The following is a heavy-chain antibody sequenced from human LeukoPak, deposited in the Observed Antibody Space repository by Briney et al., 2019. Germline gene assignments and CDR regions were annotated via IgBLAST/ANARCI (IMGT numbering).Heavy chain of an antibody. Sequence: TGGSLRLSCAASGITFSSYWMSWVRQAPGKGLEWVANIKQDGSEKYYVDSVKGRFTISRDNAKNSLYLQMNSLRAEDTAVYYCARDPGSSSWPYYYYCYMDVWGKGTTVTVSS. CDR2: IKQDGSEK. CDR1: GITFSSYW. CDR3: ARDPGSSSWPYYYYCYMDV. V-gene: IGHV3-7*01. J-gene: IGHJ6*03. D-gene: IGHD6-13*01.